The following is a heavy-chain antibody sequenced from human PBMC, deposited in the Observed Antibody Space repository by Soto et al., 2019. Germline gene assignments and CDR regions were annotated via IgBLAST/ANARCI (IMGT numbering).Heavy chain of an antibody. CDR2: IYYSGRT. CDR1: GGSISSGDYY. CDR3: ARWPQLEPRFDY. D-gene: IGHD1-1*01. Sequence: QVQLQESGPGLVKPSQTLSLTCTVSGGSISSGDYYWSWIRQHPGKGLEWIGYIYYSGRTYYNPSLKSRVTISLATSKNQLSLKLSSVTAADTAVYYCARWPQLEPRFDYWGQGTLVTVSS. J-gene: IGHJ4*02. V-gene: IGHV4-31*03.